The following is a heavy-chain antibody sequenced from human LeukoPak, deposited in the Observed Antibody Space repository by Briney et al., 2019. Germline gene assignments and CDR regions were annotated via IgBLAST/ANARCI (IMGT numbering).Heavy chain of an antibody. Sequence: GASVKVSCKASGGTFSSYAISWVRQAPGQGLEWMGGTIPIFGTANYAQKFQGRVAITADESTSTAYMELSSLRSEDTAVYYCARGSIAARTFDYWGQGTLVTVSS. CDR1: GGTFSSYA. CDR2: TIPIFGTA. CDR3: ARGSIAARTFDY. V-gene: IGHV1-69*13. J-gene: IGHJ4*02. D-gene: IGHD6-6*01.